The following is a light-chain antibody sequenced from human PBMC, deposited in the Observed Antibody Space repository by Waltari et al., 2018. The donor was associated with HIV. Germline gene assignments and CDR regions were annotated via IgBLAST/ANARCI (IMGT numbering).Light chain of an antibody. Sequence: EIVLPQSPGSLSLSPGERATPSCRASQSVSSSYLAWYQQKPGQAPRLLIYGASSRATDIPDRFSGSGSGTDFTLTISRLEPEDFAVYYCQQYGSSLVTFGGGTKVEIK. V-gene: IGKV3-20*01. CDR2: GAS. J-gene: IGKJ4*01. CDR1: QSVSSSY. CDR3: QQYGSSLVT.